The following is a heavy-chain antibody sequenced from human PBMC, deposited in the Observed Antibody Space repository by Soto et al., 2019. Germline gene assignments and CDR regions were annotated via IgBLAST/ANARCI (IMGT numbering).Heavy chain of an antibody. Sequence: EVQLVESGGGLVQPGGSLKLSCAASGFTFSGSAMHWVRQASGKGLEWVGRIRSKTNNYATVYGARVEGRFTISSDDSTNTGYLQMTSRNTEDTAISLCTMQRLTVPGGDDIYYSYGLDVWGQGTTVNVSS. D-gene: IGHD2-2*01. CDR1: GFTFSGSA. CDR3: TMQRLTVPGGDDIYYSYGLDV. V-gene: IGHV3-73*02. J-gene: IGHJ6*02. CDR2: IRSKTNNYAT.